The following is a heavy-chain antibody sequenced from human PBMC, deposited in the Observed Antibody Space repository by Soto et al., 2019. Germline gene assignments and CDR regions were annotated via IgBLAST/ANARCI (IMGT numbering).Heavy chain of an antibody. D-gene: IGHD6-6*01. J-gene: IGHJ4*02. Sequence: QVQLVESGGGVVQPGRSLRLSCAASGFTFSSYGMHWVRQAPGKGLEWVAVIWYDGSNKYYADSVKGRFTISRDNSKNTLYLQMNSLIAEDTAVYYCARGWQQLVFDYWGQGTLVTVYS. CDR2: IWYDGSNK. V-gene: IGHV3-33*01. CDR1: GFTFSSYG. CDR3: ARGWQQLVFDY.